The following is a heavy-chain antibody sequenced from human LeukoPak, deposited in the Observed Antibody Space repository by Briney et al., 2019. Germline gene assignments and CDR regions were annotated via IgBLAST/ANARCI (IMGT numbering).Heavy chain of an antibody. D-gene: IGHD1-1*01. CDR3: ASQVNWNYDY. CDR2: ISSSGSTI. V-gene: IGHV3-48*03. J-gene: IGHJ4*02. Sequence: EWVSYISSSGSTIYYADSVKGRFTISRDNAKNSLYLQMNSLRAEDTAVYYCASQVNWNYDYWGQGTLVTVSS.